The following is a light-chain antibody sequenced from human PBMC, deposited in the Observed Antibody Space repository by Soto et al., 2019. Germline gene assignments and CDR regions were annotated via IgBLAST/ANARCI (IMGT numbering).Light chain of an antibody. Sequence: QSVVTQPASVSGSPGQSITISCTGTSSDVGGYNYVSWYQQHPGKAPKLMIYDVSNRPSGVSNRFSGSKSGNTASLTISGLQAEDEADYYCSSRGVFGGGTKLTVL. CDR3: SSRGV. CDR2: DVS. V-gene: IGLV2-14*01. J-gene: IGLJ2*01. CDR1: SSDVGGYNY.